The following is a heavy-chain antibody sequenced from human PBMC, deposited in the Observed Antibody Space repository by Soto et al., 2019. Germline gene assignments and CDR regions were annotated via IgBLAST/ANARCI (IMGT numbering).Heavy chain of an antibody. D-gene: IGHD2-21*02. Sequence: GGSLRLSCVASGFTSSDYYMNWIRQAPGKGREWIAYISSSSTYTNYADSVKGRFTISRDNANNSVYLQMNSLRVEDTAVYYCARDRSRVVTASDYWGQGTLVTVSS. CDR1: GFTSSDYY. CDR2: ISSSSTYT. V-gene: IGHV3-11*06. CDR3: ARDRSRVVTASDY. J-gene: IGHJ4*02.